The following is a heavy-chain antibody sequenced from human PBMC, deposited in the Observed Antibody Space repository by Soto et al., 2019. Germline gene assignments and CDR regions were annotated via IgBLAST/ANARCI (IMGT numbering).Heavy chain of an antibody. CDR2: IYYRGST. CDR1: GGSVSSGSYY. CDR3: GRGGGVVGDAFDI. D-gene: IGHD1-26*01. Sequence: QVQLQESGPGLVKPSETLSLTCTVSGGSVSSGSYYWSWIRQPPGKGLEWIGYIYYRGSTNYNPSLKRLVTISVDRSKNNFSLLVGSVTGEEAAVSYSGRGGGVVGDAFDIWGQGTMVTVSS. V-gene: IGHV4-61*03. J-gene: IGHJ3*02.